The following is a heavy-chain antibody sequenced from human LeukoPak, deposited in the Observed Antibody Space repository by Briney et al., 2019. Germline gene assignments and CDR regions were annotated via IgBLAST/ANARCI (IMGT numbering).Heavy chain of an antibody. CDR3: ARDPTYYYGSGRLMGYFDY. V-gene: IGHV3-48*03. CDR1: GFTFSSYE. Sequence: GGPLRLSCAASGFTFSSYEMNWVRQAPGKGLEWVSYVSSSGSTIYYADSVKGRFTISRDNAKNSLYLQMNSLRAEDTAVYYCARDPTYYYGSGRLMGYFDYWGQGTLVTVSS. J-gene: IGHJ4*02. D-gene: IGHD3-10*01. CDR2: VSSSGSTI.